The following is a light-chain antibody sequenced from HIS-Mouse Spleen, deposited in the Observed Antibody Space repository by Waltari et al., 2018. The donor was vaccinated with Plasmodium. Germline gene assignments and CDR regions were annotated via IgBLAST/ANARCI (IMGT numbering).Light chain of an antibody. CDR2: DAS. Sequence: AIQLTQSPSSMSPSVGDRVTITCRASQDISSAFAWYQQKPGKSPKPLIYDASSLESGVPSRFSGSGSGTDFTLTISSLQPEDFATYYCQQFNSYPQGTFGQGTRLEIK. CDR3: QQFNSYPQGT. V-gene: IGKV1-13*02. J-gene: IGKJ5*01. CDR1: QDISSA.